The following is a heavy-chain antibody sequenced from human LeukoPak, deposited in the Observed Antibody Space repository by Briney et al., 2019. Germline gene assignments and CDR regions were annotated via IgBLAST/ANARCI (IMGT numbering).Heavy chain of an antibody. Sequence: SQTLSLTCTVSGGSISSGSDYWTWIRQPAGKGLEWIGRIYTSGSPNYNPSLKSRATISIDTSKNRFSLKLSSVTAADTAVYYCARATTSMAVGYFDSCGQGTLVTVSS. V-gene: IGHV4-61*02. CDR3: ARATTSMAVGYFDS. CDR2: IYTSGSP. D-gene: IGHD5-18*01. J-gene: IGHJ4*02. CDR1: GGSISSGSDY.